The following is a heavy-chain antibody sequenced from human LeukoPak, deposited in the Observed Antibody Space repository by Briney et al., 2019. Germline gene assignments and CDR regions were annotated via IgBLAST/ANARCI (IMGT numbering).Heavy chain of an antibody. J-gene: IGHJ6*02. D-gene: IGHD2-15*01. V-gene: IGHV3-33*01. Sequence: GGSLRLSCAASGFIFSGYGMNWVRQAPGKGLEWVAVIWYDGSNKYYAESVKGRFTISRDNSKNTLYLQMNSLRAEDTAVYYCARVECSGGSCRPYYYYAMDVWGQGTTVTVSS. CDR3: ARVECSGGSCRPYYYYAMDV. CDR1: GFIFSGYG. CDR2: IWYDGSNK.